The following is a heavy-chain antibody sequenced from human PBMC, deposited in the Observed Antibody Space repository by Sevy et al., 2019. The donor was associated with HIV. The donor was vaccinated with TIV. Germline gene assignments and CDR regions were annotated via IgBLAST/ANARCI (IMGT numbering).Heavy chain of an antibody. CDR3: TGATVFGATWFDP. Sequence: GGSLRLSCAASGYTFNNAWMSWVRQAPGKGLEWLGRIKSKTDGGSGEYASPVKGRFTISRDDSKSTLYLQMNRLRTEYTGVYYCTGATVFGATWFDPWGQGALVTVSS. V-gene: IGHV3-15*01. CDR1: GYTFNNAW. CDR2: IKSKTDGGSG. D-gene: IGHD3-3*01. J-gene: IGHJ5*02.